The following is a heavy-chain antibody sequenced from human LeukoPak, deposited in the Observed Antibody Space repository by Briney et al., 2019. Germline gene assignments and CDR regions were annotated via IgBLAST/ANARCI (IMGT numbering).Heavy chain of an antibody. J-gene: IGHJ4*02. V-gene: IGHV3-23*01. D-gene: IGHD1-26*01. CDR3: AKASTFSGSPVDY. Sequence: GGSLRLSCAASGFTFSSYAMSWVRQAPGKGLEWFSAISGSGGSTYYADSVKGRFTISRDNSKNTLSLQMNSLRADDTAVYYYAKASTFSGSPVDYWGQGTLVTVSS. CDR1: GFTFSSYA. CDR2: ISGSGGST.